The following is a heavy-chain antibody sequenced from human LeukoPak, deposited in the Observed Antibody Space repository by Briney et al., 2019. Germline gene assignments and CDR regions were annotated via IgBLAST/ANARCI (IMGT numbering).Heavy chain of an antibody. Sequence: PGGSLRLSCAASGFTFNKFGLHWFRQPPGKGLEWVAVVWYDGTHEYYPDSVRGRFTIARDNSNNTLSLQMNSLRAEDTAVYYCAKEHDEAFCDGDCYPGPGVWGRGTTVTVSS. D-gene: IGHD2-21*02. CDR2: VWYDGTHE. J-gene: IGHJ6*04. CDR1: GFTFNKFG. V-gene: IGHV3-33*03. CDR3: AKEHDEAFCDGDCYPGPGV.